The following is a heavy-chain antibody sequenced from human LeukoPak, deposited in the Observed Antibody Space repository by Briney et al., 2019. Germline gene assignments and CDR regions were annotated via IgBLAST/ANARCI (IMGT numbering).Heavy chain of an antibody. J-gene: IGHJ4*02. Sequence: SETLSLTCAVYGGSFSGYYWSWIRQPPGKGLEWIGEINHSGSTNYNPSLKSRVTISVDTSKNQFSLKLSSVTAADTAVYYCARGGFPGGVFDYWGQGTLVTVSS. CDR3: ARGGFPGGVFDY. CDR1: GGSFSGYY. V-gene: IGHV4-34*01. D-gene: IGHD2-8*01. CDR2: INHSGST.